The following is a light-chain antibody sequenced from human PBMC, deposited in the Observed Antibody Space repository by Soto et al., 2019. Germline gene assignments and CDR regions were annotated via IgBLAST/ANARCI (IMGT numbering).Light chain of an antibody. J-gene: IGKJ1*01. V-gene: IGKV1-5*01. Sequence: DIQMTQSPSTLSASVGDRVTITCRASQSISSWLAWYQQKPGKAPKLLIYDASSLESGGPSRFSGSGSGTEFTLTISSLQPDDFATYYCESWTVGRGTEVEIK. CDR2: DAS. CDR3: ESWT. CDR1: QSISSW.